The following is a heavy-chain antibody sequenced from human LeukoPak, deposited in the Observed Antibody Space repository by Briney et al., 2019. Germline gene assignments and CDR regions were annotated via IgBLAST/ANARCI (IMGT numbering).Heavy chain of an antibody. V-gene: IGHV4-34*01. J-gene: IGHJ4*02. Sequence: PSETLSLTCAVYGGSFSGYYWSWIRQPPGKGLEWIGEINHSGSTNYNPSLKSRVTISVDTSKNQFSLKLSSVTAADTAVYYCARGGRDYGSGGYGYWGQGTLVTVSS. CDR1: GGSFSGYY. CDR2: INHSGST. D-gene: IGHD3-10*01. CDR3: ARGGRDYGSGGYGY.